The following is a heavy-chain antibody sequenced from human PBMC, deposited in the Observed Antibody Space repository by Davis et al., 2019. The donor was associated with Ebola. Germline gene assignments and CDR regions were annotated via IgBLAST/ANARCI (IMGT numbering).Heavy chain of an antibody. D-gene: IGHD3-10*01. J-gene: IGHJ4*02. CDR1: GFSFSTYG. Sequence: GESLKISCEASGFSFSTYGMQWVRQAPGKGLEWVAVIWYDGSNEDYADSVRGRFTISRDNAKNSLYLQMNSLRAEDTAVYYCARHGSGSYNWGQGTLVTVSS. CDR2: IWYDGSNE. CDR3: ARHGSGSYN. V-gene: IGHV3-33*03.